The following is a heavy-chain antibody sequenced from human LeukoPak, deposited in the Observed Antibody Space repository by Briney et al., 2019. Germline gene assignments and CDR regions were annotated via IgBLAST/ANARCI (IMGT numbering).Heavy chain of an antibody. D-gene: IGHD3-3*01. CDR3: TTDFSHFDFSSGFYSY. CDR1: GFSFSTAW. CDR2: IKANIDGGTT. Sequence: GGSLRLSCAASGFSFSTAWMVWVRQTPGQGLEWVGRIKANIDGGTTDFAAPVKGRFTNSRDDVRKMVYLQMNSLKTDDTGVYYCTTDFSHFDFSSGFYSYWGQGTLVVVSS. J-gene: IGHJ4*02. V-gene: IGHV3-15*01.